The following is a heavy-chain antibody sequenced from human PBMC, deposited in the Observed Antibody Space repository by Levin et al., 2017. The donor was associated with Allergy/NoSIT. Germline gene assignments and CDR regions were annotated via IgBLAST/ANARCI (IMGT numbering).Heavy chain of an antibody. CDR1: GFPLSNNY. J-gene: IGHJ2*01. D-gene: IGHD2-2*01. CDR3: ARDRSYTSWPYWYFDL. V-gene: IGHV3-53*01. CDR2: IFTGGKI. Sequence: LSLTCAASGFPLSNNYMSWVRQAPGKGLEWVSVIFTGGKIYYADSVKGRFTISRDNSKNTLYLQMNSLRAEDTAVYYCARDRSYTSWPYWYFDLWGRGTLVTVSS.